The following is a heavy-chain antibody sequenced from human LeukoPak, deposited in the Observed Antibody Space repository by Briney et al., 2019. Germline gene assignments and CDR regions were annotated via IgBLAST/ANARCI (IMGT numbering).Heavy chain of an antibody. J-gene: IGHJ4*02. Sequence: GGSLRLSCAASGFTFSSYEMNWVRQAPGKGLEWVSYISSSGSTIYYADSVKGRFTISRDNAKNSLYLQMNSLRAEDTAVYYCAREGTSWYPYNYWGQGTLVTVSS. CDR3: AREGTSWYPYNY. CDR2: ISSSGSTI. CDR1: GFTFSSYE. V-gene: IGHV3-48*03. D-gene: IGHD6-13*01.